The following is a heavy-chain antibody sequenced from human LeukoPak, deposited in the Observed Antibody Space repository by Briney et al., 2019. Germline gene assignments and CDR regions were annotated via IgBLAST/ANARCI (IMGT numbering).Heavy chain of an antibody. J-gene: IGHJ5*02. CDR1: GGSISSSSYY. V-gene: IGHV4-39*07. D-gene: IGHD6-19*01. CDR2: IYYSGST. CDR3: ARTAGYSSLCREFDP. Sequence: SETLSLTCTVSGGSISSSSYYWGWIRQPPGKGLEWIGSIYYSGSTYYNPSLKSRVTISVDTSKNQFSLKLSSVTAADTAVYYCARTAGYSSLCREFDPWGQGTLVTVSS.